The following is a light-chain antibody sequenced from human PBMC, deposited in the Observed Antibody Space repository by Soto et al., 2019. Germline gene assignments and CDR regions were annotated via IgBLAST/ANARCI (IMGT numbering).Light chain of an antibody. CDR3: LQYSGSSYT. J-gene: IGKJ2*01. CDR1: QGIRND. CDR2: AAS. V-gene: IGKV1-6*01. Sequence: AIHMTQSPSSLSASVGDRVTITCRASQGIRNDLGWYQQIPGKAPKLLIYAASNLQSGVPSRFSGSGSGTDFTLTITSLQPDDSATYYCLQYSGSSYTFGQGTRVEIK.